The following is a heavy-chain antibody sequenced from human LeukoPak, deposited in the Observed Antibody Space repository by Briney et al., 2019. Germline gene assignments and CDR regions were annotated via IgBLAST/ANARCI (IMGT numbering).Heavy chain of an antibody. CDR3: AKDRRYQQSYYYGMDV. J-gene: IGHJ6*02. Sequence: GSLRLSCAASGFTFSSYGMHWVRQAPGKGLEWVAVISYDGSNKYYADSVKGRFTISRDNSKNTLYLQMNSLRAEDTAVYYCAKDRRYQQSYYYGMDVWGQGTTVTVSS. CDR2: ISYDGSNK. V-gene: IGHV3-30*18. D-gene: IGHD2-2*01. CDR1: GFTFSSYG.